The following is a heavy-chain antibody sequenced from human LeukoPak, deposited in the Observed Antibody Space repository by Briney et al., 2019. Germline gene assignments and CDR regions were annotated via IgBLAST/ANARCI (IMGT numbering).Heavy chain of an antibody. J-gene: IGHJ5*02. Sequence: ASETLSLTCTVSGGSISRHYWSWLRQPPGRGLEWIGYISYSGSTNFNPSLKSRVTISVDTSKNQFTLKLSSVTAADTAVYYCAREASAGTNLNWFDPWGQGTLVTVSS. D-gene: IGHD1-1*01. CDR3: AREASAGTNLNWFDP. V-gene: IGHV4-59*11. CDR1: GGSISRHY. CDR2: ISYSGST.